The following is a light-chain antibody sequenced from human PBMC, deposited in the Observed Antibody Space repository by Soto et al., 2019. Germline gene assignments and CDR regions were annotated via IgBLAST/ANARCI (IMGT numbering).Light chain of an antibody. J-gene: IGKJ1*01. CDR3: QQYNSYWT. CDR2: DAS. Sequence: DIQMTQSPSTLSASVGDRVTITCRASQSISSWLAWYQQKPGKAPQLLIYDASSLESGVPSRFSGSGSATEFTLTISSLQPDVFATYYCQQYNSYWTLGQGTKVELK. V-gene: IGKV1-5*01. CDR1: QSISSW.